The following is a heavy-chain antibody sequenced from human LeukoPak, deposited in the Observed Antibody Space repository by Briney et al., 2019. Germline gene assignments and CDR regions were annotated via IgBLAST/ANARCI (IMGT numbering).Heavy chain of an antibody. CDR1: GGTFSSYA. D-gene: IGHD6-19*01. CDR3: ARTYSSGWLATFDY. Sequence: ASVKVSCKASGGTFSSYAISWVRQAPGQGLEWMGGIIPIFGTANYAQKFQGRVTMTRDMSTSTVYMELSSLRSEDTAVYYCARTYSSGWLATFDYWGQGTLVTVSS. V-gene: IGHV1-69*05. CDR2: IIPIFGTA. J-gene: IGHJ4*02.